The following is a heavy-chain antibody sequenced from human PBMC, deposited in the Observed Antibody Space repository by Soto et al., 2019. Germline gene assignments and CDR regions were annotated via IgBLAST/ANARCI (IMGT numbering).Heavy chain of an antibody. V-gene: IGHV3-30*18. J-gene: IGHJ6*02. CDR2: ISYDGSNK. CDR3: AKDPAAAWEYYYGMDV. Sequence: QVQLVESGGGVVQPGRSLRLSCAASGFTFSSYGMHWVRQAPGKGLEWVAVISYDGSNKYYADSVKGRFTISRDNSKNXLYLQMNSLRAEDTAVYYCAKDPAAAWEYYYGMDVWGQGTTVTVSS. CDR1: GFTFSSYG. D-gene: IGHD1-26*01.